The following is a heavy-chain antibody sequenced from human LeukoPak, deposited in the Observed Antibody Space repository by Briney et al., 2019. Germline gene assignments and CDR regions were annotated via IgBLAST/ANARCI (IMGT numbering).Heavy chain of an antibody. Sequence: SETLSLTCTVSGGSISSYYWSWIRQPPGKGLEWIGYIYYSGSTNYNPSLKSRVTISVDTSKNQFSLKLSSVTAADTAVYYCARHFPNVGAIDYWGQGTLVTVSS. CDR1: GGSISSYY. V-gene: IGHV4-59*01. CDR3: ARHFPNVGAIDY. D-gene: IGHD1-26*01. J-gene: IGHJ4*02. CDR2: IYYSGST.